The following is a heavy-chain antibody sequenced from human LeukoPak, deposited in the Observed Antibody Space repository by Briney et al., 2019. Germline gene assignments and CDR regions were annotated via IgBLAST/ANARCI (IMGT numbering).Heavy chain of an antibody. CDR2: INPNSGGT. CDR3: ASPDVTVVPAALGYGLDP. CDR1: GYTFTDYA. J-gene: IGHJ5*02. Sequence: ASVKVSCKASGYTFTDYALHWVRQAPGQGLEWMGWINPNSGGTKYAQKFQGRVTMTRDTSISTAYMELSRLTSDDTAVYYCASPDVTVVPAALGYGLDPWGQGTLVTVSS. V-gene: IGHV1-2*02. D-gene: IGHD2-2*01.